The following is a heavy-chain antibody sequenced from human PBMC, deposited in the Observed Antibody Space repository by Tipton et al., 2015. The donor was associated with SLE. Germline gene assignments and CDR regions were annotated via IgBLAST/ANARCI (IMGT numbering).Heavy chain of an antibody. Sequence: TLSLTCAVSGGSIRSSNWWSWVRQPPGKGLEWIASISYSGATYYNPSLKSRVIISLDTSRNHFSLKLTSVTVADTAVYYCAKDYNHDNADYNWGQGTLVIVSS. CDR1: GGSIRSSNW. CDR2: ISYSGAT. J-gene: IGHJ4*02. CDR3: AKDYNHDNADYN. D-gene: IGHD4-17*01. V-gene: IGHV4-4*02.